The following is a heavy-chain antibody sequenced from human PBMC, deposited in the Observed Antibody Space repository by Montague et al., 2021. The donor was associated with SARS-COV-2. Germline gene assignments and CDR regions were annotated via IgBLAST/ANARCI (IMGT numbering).Heavy chain of an antibody. V-gene: IGHV4-61*01. CDR2: MYYTGNT. CDR1: GASVNSGNFS. J-gene: IGHJ4*02. Sequence: SETLSLTCTVSGASVNSGNFSWSWIRQPPGKGLEWIGYMYYTGNTTYNPSLESRVTMPVDPSKNQFSLTLTSVTAADTAVYYCARARAYVPCRRGFDYWGQGAMVTVS. D-gene: IGHD3-10*01. CDR3: ARARAYVPCRRGFDY.